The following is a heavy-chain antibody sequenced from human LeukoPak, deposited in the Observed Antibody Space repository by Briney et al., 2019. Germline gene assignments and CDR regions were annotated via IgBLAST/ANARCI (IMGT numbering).Heavy chain of an antibody. Sequence: SETLSLTCIVSGDAISSSSYYWGWIRQPPGKGLEWIGSIYYSGRTYYNSSLKSRVTISVDTSRNQFSLKLRSVTAADTAVYYCAREGYYDTSASGAFDIWGQGTMVTVCS. CDR1: GDAISSSSYY. V-gene: IGHV4-39*07. J-gene: IGHJ3*02. CDR2: IYYSGRT. D-gene: IGHD3-22*01. CDR3: AREGYYDTSASGAFDI.